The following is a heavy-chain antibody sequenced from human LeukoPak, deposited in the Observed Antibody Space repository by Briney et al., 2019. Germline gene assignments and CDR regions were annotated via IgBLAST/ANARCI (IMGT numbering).Heavy chain of an antibody. V-gene: IGHV3-30*18. CDR2: ISYDGSNK. CDR3: AKARYCSSTSCRAPSAFDI. D-gene: IGHD2-2*01. J-gene: IGHJ3*02. Sequence: GRSLRLSCAASRFTFSSYGMHWVRQAPGKGLEWVAVISYDGSNKYYADSVKGRFSISRDNSKNTLYLQMNSLRAEDTAVYYCAKARYCSSTSCRAPSAFDIWGQGTMVTVSS. CDR1: RFTFSSYG.